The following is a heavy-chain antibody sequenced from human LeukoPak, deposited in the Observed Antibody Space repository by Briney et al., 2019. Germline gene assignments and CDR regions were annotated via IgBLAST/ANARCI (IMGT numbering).Heavy chain of an antibody. CDR1: GASISNYY. Sequence: SETLSLTCTVSGASISNYYWTWIRQPPGKALKWIGFIYYSGDTTYNPSLQSRVTISVDTSKKHFSLRLTSVTAADTAVYYCARGAIFGVADYWGQGTLVTVSS. D-gene: IGHD3-3*01. CDR3: ARGAIFGVADY. V-gene: IGHV4-59*01. CDR2: IYYSGDT. J-gene: IGHJ4*02.